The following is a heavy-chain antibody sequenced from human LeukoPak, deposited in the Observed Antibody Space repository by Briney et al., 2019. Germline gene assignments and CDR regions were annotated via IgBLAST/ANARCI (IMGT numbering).Heavy chain of an antibody. CDR1: GYSFPNHW. J-gene: IGHJ5*02. CDR2: IYPGDSDT. Sequence: GESLKISCKGSGYSFPNHWIAWVGQMPGKGLEWMGIIYPGDSDTKYSPSFEGQVTLSADKSINTAYLQWSSLTASDTAMYYCARLTDYYDRSGYYRNYYWFDPWGQGTLVTVSS. V-gene: IGHV5-51*01. D-gene: IGHD3-22*01. CDR3: ARLTDYYDRSGYYRNYYWFDP.